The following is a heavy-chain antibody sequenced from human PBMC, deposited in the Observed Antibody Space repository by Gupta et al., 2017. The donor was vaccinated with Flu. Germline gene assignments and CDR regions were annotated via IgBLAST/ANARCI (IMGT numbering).Heavy chain of an antibody. CDR3: AKRGWVRQVGFES. Sequence: EVQLLDSGGALVQPGGSLRLPCAASGFTFSNYAMNWVRQAPGKGLEWVSSIGGSGDGTAYADAVKGRFTIYRDDSKNMLYLQMNSLRGDDTAMYYCAKRGWVRQVGFESWGQVTLVTVSS. D-gene: IGHD1-26*01. V-gene: IGHV3-23*01. CDR1: GFTFSNYA. CDR2: IGGSGDGT. J-gene: IGHJ4*02.